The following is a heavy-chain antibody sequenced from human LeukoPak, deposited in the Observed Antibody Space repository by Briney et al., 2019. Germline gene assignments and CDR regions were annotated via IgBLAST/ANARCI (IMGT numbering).Heavy chain of an antibody. D-gene: IGHD5-18*01. CDR2: IYYSGST. J-gene: IGHJ4*02. CDR3: ARQPRDSYQC. Sequence: SETLSLTCTLSGGSLSSSGYYWGWIRQPPGKGLEWIGSIYYSGSTYYTPSLKSRVTISVDTSKNQFSLKLSSVTAADTAVYYCARQPRDSYQCWGQGTLVTVSS. V-gene: IGHV4-39*01. CDR1: GGSLSSSGYY.